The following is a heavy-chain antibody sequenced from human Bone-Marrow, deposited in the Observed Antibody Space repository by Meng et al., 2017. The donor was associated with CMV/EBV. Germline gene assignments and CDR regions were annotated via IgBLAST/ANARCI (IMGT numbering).Heavy chain of an antibody. V-gene: IGHV1-69*05. Sequence: SVKVSCKASGYTFTSYGISWVRQAPGQGLEWMGGIIPIFGTANYAQKFQGRVTITTDESTSTAYMELSSLGSEDTAEYYCSTRYSSSSYYYYGMDVWRQGTTVTVSS. CDR1: GYTFTSYG. CDR2: IIPIFGTA. D-gene: IGHD6-6*01. J-gene: IGHJ6*02. CDR3: STRYSSSSYYYYGMDV.